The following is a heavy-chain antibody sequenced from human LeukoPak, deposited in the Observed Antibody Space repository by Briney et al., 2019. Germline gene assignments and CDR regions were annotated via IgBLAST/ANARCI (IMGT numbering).Heavy chain of an antibody. CDR3: ARRVDTGASDI. J-gene: IGHJ3*02. CDR1: GYTFTSYW. Sequence: GESLKISCEGSGYTFTSYWIAWVRQMPGKGLEWMGIIYPGDSDTRYSPSFQGQVTISADKSISTAYLQWSSLEASDTAMYYCARRVDTGASDIWGQGTMVTVSS. V-gene: IGHV5-51*01. D-gene: IGHD5-18*01. CDR2: IYPGDSDT.